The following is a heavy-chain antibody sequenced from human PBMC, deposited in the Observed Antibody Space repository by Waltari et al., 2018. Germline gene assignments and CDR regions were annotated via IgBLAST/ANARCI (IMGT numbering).Heavy chain of an antibody. D-gene: IGHD3-22*01. Sequence: QVQLVQSGAEVKKPGSSVKVSCKASGGTFRSYAISWVRQAPGQGLEWMGGIIPIFGTANYAQKFQGRGTITADESTSTAYMELSSLRSEDTAVYYCARERGGDYDSSGYYYHWGQGTLVTVSS. J-gene: IGHJ5*02. CDR1: GGTFRSYA. V-gene: IGHV1-69*01. CDR2: IIPIFGTA. CDR3: ARERGGDYDSSGYYYH.